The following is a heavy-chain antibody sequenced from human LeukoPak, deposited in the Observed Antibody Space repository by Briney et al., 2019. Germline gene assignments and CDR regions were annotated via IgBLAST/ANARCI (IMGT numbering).Heavy chain of an antibody. CDR3: ARESYDFWSGYYGYYYMDV. Sequence: PGGSLRLSCAASGCTFSSYSMNWVRQAPGKGLEWVSSISSSSSYIYYADSVKGRFTISRDNAKNSLYLQMNSLRAEDTAVYYCARESYDFWSGYYGYYYMDVWGKGTTVTVSS. V-gene: IGHV3-21*01. J-gene: IGHJ6*03. CDR1: GCTFSSYS. D-gene: IGHD3-3*01. CDR2: ISSSSSYI.